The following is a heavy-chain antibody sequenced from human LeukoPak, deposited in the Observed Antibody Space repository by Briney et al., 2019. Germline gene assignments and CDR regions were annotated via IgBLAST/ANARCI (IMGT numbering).Heavy chain of an antibody. Sequence: GRSLRLSCAASGFTFSSYAMHWVRQAPGKGLEWVAVISYDGSNKYYADSVKGRFTISRDNSKNTLYLQMNSLRAEDTAVYCCARAPAAGPFDYWGQGTLVTVSS. CDR3: ARAPAAGPFDY. CDR2: ISYDGSNK. D-gene: IGHD6-13*01. J-gene: IGHJ4*02. V-gene: IGHV3-30-3*01. CDR1: GFTFSSYA.